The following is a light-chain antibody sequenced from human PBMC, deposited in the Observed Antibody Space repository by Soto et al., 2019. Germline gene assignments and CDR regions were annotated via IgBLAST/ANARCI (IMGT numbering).Light chain of an antibody. CDR3: SSYVSSSTFVV. CDR2: DNH. CDR1: SSNIGINT. Sequence: QSVLTQPPSASGTPGQRVTFSCSGSSSNIGINTVNWYQQLPGTAPQLLISDNHRRPSGVPDRFSGSKSGTSASLAISGLQSEDEADYYCSSYVSSSTFVVFGGGTKLTVL. V-gene: IGLV1-44*01. J-gene: IGLJ2*01.